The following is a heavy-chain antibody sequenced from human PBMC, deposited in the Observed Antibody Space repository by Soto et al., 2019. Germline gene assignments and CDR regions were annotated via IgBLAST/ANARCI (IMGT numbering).Heavy chain of an antibody. V-gene: IGHV3-7*01. Sequence: VGSLRLSCAASGFTFSSYWMSWVRQAPGKGLEWVANIKQDGSEKYYVDSVKGRFTISRDNAKNSLYLQMNSLRAEDTAVYYCARDAAMAPGGDAFDIWGQGTMVTVSS. CDR3: ARDAAMAPGGDAFDI. J-gene: IGHJ3*02. CDR1: GFTFSSYW. CDR2: IKQDGSEK. D-gene: IGHD5-18*01.